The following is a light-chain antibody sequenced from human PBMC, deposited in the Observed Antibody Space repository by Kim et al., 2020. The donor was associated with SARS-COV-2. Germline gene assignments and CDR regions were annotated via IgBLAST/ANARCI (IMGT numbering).Light chain of an antibody. CDR2: GES. V-gene: IGKV3-15*01. Sequence: ETVMTQSPATLSVSPGERATLSCRASQSVSSYLAWYQQKPGQAPRLLIYGESTRATGIPARFSGSGSGTEFTLTISSLQSEDFAVYYCQQYNNWPRWTFGQGTKVDIK. CDR1: QSVSSY. J-gene: IGKJ1*01. CDR3: QQYNNWPRWT.